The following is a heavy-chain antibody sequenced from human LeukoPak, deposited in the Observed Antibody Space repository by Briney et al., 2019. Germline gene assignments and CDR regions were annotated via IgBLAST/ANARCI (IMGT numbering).Heavy chain of an antibody. Sequence: PSETLSLTCTVSGGSISSYYWSWVRQPAGKGLEWIGYIYYSGSTNYNPSLKSRVTISVDTSKNQFSLKLSSVTAADTAVYYCARVPTPYPDYYMDVWGKGTTVTVSS. J-gene: IGHJ6*03. CDR2: IYYSGST. CDR1: GGSISSYY. CDR3: ARVPTPYPDYYMDV. V-gene: IGHV4-59*01.